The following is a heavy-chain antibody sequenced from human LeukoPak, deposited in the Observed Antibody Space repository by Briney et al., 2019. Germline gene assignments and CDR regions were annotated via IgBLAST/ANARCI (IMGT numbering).Heavy chain of an antibody. V-gene: IGHV3-20*04. Sequence: EGSLRLSCAASGFTFDDYGMSWVRQAPGKGLEWVSGINWNGGSTGYADSVKGRFTISRDNAKNSLYLQMNSLRAEDTALYYCARDLRIQLWTAFDYWGQGTLVTVSS. CDR1: GFTFDDYG. J-gene: IGHJ4*02. CDR3: ARDLRIQLWTAFDY. CDR2: INWNGGST. D-gene: IGHD5-18*01.